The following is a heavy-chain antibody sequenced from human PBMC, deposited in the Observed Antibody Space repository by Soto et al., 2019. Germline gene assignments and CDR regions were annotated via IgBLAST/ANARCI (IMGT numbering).Heavy chain of an antibody. CDR3: AKVHLIGTTIDY. V-gene: IGHV3-23*01. Sequence: GGSLRLSCAASGFTFSSHATSWVRQAPGKGLDWVSTISGSGSSTFYADSVKGRFTISRDNSKNTLYLQMNSLSAEDTAVYYCAKVHLIGTTIDYWGQGTLVTVSS. CDR1: GFTFSSHA. J-gene: IGHJ4*02. D-gene: IGHD1-1*01. CDR2: ISGSGSST.